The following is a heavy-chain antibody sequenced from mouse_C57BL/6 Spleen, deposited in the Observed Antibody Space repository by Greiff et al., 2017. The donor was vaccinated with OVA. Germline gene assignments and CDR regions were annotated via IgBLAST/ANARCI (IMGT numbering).Heavy chain of an antibody. V-gene: IGHV5-17*01. Sequence: EVKVVESGGGLVKPGGSLKLSCAASGFTFSDYGMHWVRQAPEKGLEWVAYISSGSSTIYYADTVKGRFTISRDNAKNTLFLQMTSLRSEDTAMYYCARGLGPWFAYWGQGTLVTVSA. D-gene: IGHD3-3*01. J-gene: IGHJ3*01. CDR2: ISSGSSTI. CDR3: ARGLGPWFAY. CDR1: GFTFSDYG.